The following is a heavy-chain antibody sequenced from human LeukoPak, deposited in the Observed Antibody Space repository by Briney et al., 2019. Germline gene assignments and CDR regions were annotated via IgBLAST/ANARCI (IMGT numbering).Heavy chain of an antibody. CDR3: ARDSSGYYYAY. CDR2: IYYGGST. V-gene: IGHV4-30-4*01. Sequence: SETLSLTCTVSGGSISNGDYYWSWIRQPPGKGLEWIGYIYYGGSTYYNPSLKSRVTISVDTSKNQFSLKLSSVTAADTAVYYCARDSSGYYYAYWGQGTLVTVSS. J-gene: IGHJ4*02. D-gene: IGHD3-22*01. CDR1: GGSISNGDYY.